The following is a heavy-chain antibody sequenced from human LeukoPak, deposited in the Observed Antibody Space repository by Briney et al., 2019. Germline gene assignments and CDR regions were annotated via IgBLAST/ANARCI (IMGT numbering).Heavy chain of an antibody. D-gene: IGHD6-13*01. Sequence: PGGSLRLSCAASGFTFSSYSMNWVRQAPGKGLEWVSSISSSSSYIYYADSVKGRFTISRDNAKNSLYLQMNSLRAEDTAVYYCASDVIAAADSSTDYWGQGTLVTVSS. V-gene: IGHV3-21*01. CDR2: ISSSSSYI. J-gene: IGHJ4*02. CDR1: GFTFSSYS. CDR3: ASDVIAAADSSTDY.